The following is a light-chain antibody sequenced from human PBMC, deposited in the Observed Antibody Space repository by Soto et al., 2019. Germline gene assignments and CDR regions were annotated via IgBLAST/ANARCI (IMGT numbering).Light chain of an antibody. CDR2: SNS. Sequence: QSVLTQPPSVSGAPGQKVIISCTGSTSNIGAGYDVHWYQQLPGTAPKLLIYSNSNRPSGVPDRLSGSKSGTSASLAITGLQVEDDADYYCQSYGSSLSAAVVGGGTKLAVL. V-gene: IGLV1-40*01. CDR3: QSYGSSLSAAV. J-gene: IGLJ3*02. CDR1: TSNIGAGYD.